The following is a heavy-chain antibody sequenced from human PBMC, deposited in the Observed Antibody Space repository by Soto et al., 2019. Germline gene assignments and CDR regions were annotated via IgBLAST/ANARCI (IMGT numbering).Heavy chain of an antibody. CDR1: GSFISSGNY. CDR2: IFHGGNT. J-gene: IGHJ3*01. CDR3: ARARWYGAFDV. Sequence: SETLSLTCAVSGSFISSGNYWGWIRKPPGKVLEWIGSIFHGGNTYYNPSLKSRVTISVDMSKYQFSLKLNSVTAADTAVYYCARARWYGAFDVWGQGTVVTVSS. D-gene: IGHD2-15*01. V-gene: IGHV4-38-2*01.